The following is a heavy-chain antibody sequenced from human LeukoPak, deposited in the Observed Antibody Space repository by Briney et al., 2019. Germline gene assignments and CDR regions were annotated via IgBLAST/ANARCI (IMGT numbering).Heavy chain of an antibody. CDR1: GYTFSRYY. V-gene: IGHV1-2*02. CDR2: INPNSGAT. CDR3: ARFQQGAYFDY. Sequence: ASVKVSCKASGYTFSRYYLYWVRHAPGQGLEWMGWINPNSGATNYAQKFQGRVTVTRDTSISTAYMELSRVRYDDTAVYYCARFQQGAYFDYWGQGTLVTVSS. J-gene: IGHJ4*02. D-gene: IGHD6-13*01.